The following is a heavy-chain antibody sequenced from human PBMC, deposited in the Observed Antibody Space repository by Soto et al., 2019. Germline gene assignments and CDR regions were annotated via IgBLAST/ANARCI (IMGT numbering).Heavy chain of an antibody. D-gene: IGHD3-10*01. CDR2: ISYDGSNK. CDR3: ARVFLWFGEFNPYAGMDV. J-gene: IGHJ6*01. CDR1: GFTFSSYC. Sequence: GGSLRLSCAASGFTFSSYCMHWVRQAPGKGLEWVAVISYDGSNKYYADSVKGRFTISRDNSKNTLYLQINSLRAEDTAVYYCARVFLWFGEFNPYAGMDVWGPGTTVTV. V-gene: IGHV3-30*03.